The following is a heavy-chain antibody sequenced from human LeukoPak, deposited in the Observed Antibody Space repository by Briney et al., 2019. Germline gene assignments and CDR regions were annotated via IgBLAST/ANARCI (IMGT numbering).Heavy chain of an antibody. CDR2: IFSGGST. CDR1: GFTVSSNY. Sequence: GRSLRPSCAASGFTVSSNYMSWVRQAPGKGLEWVSVIFSGGSTYYADSVKGRFTISRDNSKNTLYLQMNSLRAEDTAVYYCARIAVAGLYYFDYWGQGTLVTVSS. J-gene: IGHJ4*02. D-gene: IGHD6-19*01. V-gene: IGHV3-66*01. CDR3: ARIAVAGLYYFDY.